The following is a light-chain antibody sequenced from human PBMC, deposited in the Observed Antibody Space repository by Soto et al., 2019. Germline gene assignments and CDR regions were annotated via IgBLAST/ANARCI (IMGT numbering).Light chain of an antibody. V-gene: IGKV1-5*03. CDR3: QQYNSCPS. J-gene: IGKJ4*01. Sequence: DIQMTQSPSTLSASVGDRVTITCRASQSISSWLAWYQQKPGKAPKLLIYKASSLESGVPSRFSGSGSGTDFTLTISSLQPDDFATYYCQQYNSCPSFGGGTKVEIK. CDR2: KAS. CDR1: QSISSW.